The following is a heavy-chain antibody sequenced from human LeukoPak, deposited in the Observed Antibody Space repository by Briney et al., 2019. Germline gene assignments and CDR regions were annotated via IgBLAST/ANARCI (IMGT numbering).Heavy chain of an antibody. CDR3: ARDGGSGWCALDY. CDR2: IIPILGTA. J-gene: IGHJ4*02. V-gene: IGHV1-69*04. CDR1: GGTFSSYA. D-gene: IGHD6-19*01. Sequence: SVKVSCKASGGTFSSYAISWVRQAPGQGLEWMGRIIPILGTANYAQKFQGRVTITADKSTSTAYMELSSLRSEDTAVYYCARDGGSGWCALDYWGQGTLVTVSS.